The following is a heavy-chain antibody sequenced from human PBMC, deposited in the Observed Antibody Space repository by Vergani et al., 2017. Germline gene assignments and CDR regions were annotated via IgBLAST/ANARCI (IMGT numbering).Heavy chain of an antibody. J-gene: IGHJ4*02. CDR2: IWPDDSDT. Sequence: VQLVQSGAEVKKPGASVKVSCKASGYTFTSYGISWVRQTPGKGLEWIGLIWPDDSDTRYSPSFQGQVTISADKSITTAYLQWASLKASDTAIYYCVTHSAVVDNWGQGTLITVSS. V-gene: IGHV5-51*01. D-gene: IGHD4-23*01. CDR3: VTHSAVVDN. CDR1: GYTFTSYG.